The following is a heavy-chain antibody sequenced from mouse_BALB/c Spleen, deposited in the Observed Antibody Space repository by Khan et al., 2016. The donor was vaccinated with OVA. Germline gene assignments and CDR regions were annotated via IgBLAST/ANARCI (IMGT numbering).Heavy chain of an antibody. V-gene: IGHV5-12*02. CDR1: GFTFSDYY. J-gene: IGHJ3*01. D-gene: IGHD2-3*01. CDR2: ISNRGATT. Sequence: EVELLESGGGLVQPGGSLKLSCATSGFTFSDYYMYWVRQTPEKRLEWVAYISNRGATTYYPDTLRGRFTISRDNAKNTLYLQMSRLKSEDTALYYCAREGDDGGLAYWGQGTLVTVSA. CDR3: AREGDDGGLAY.